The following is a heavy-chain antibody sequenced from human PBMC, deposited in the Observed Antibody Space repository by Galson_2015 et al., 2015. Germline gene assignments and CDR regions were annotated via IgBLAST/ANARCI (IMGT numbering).Heavy chain of an antibody. V-gene: IGHV3-30-3*01. D-gene: IGHD6-6*01. J-gene: IGHJ6*02. CDR3: ARGGVSIAAPYYYGMDV. Sequence: SLRLSCAASGFTFSSYAMHWVRQAPGKGLEWVAVISYDGSNKYYADSVKGRFTISRDNSKNTLYLQMNSLRAEDTAVYYCARGGVSIAAPYYYGMDVWGQGTTVTVSS. CDR1: GFTFSSYA. CDR2: ISYDGSNK.